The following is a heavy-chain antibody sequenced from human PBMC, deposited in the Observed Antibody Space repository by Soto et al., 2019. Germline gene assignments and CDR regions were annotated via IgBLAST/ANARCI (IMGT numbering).Heavy chain of an antibody. J-gene: IGHJ4*02. V-gene: IGHV4-34*01. CDR1: GFTFSSYA. D-gene: IGHD5-18*01. CDR3: ARGGDTAMDDFDY. Sequence: GSLRLSCAASGFTFSSYAMSWVRQPPGKGLEWIGEINHSGSTNYNPSLKSRVTISVDTSKNQFSLKLSSVTAADTAVYYCARGGDTAMDDFDYWGQGTLVTVSS. CDR2: INHSGST.